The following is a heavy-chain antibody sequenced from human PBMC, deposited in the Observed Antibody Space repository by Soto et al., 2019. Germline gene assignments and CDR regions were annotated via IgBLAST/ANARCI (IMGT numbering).Heavy chain of an antibody. J-gene: IGHJ3*02. V-gene: IGHV3-23*01. CDR2: ITDSGGST. CDR3: AKSSGYHDAFDI. Sequence: LRLSCAASGFTFSSYVMSWVRQAPGKGLEWVSAITDSGGSTYYADSVKGRFTISRDNSKNTLYLQMNSLGAEDAAVYYCAKSSGYHDAFDIWGQGTMVTVSS. CDR1: GFTFSSYV. D-gene: IGHD3-22*01.